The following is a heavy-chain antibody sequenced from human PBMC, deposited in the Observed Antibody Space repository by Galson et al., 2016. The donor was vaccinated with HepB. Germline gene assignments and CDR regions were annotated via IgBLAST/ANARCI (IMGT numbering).Heavy chain of an antibody. CDR1: GDSVSSNSAA. Sequence: CAISGDSVSSNSAAWNWIRQSPSRGLEWLGRTYYRSKWYNDYAVSVKSRISIKPDKSKNQFSLHLNSVTPDDTAVYYCARVPFRGDSYRDAFDIWGQGTMVTVSP. D-gene: IGHD3-10*01. J-gene: IGHJ3*02. CDR2: TYYRSKWYN. CDR3: ARVPFRGDSYRDAFDI. V-gene: IGHV6-1*01.